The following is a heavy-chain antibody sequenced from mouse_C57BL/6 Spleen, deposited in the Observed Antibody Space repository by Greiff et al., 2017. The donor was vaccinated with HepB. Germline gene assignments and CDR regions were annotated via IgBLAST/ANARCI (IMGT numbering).Heavy chain of an antibody. CDR3: VRAFITTVVRGGYYAMDY. CDR2: IYPGSGST. V-gene: IGHV1-55*01. J-gene: IGHJ4*01. Sequence: QVQLQQSGAELVKPGASVKMSCKASGYTFTSYWITWVKQRPGQGLEWIGDIYPGSGSTNYNEKFKSKATLTVDTSSSTAYMQLSSLTSEDSAVYYCVRAFITTVVRGGYYAMDYWGQGTSVTVSS. CDR1: GYTFTSYW. D-gene: IGHD1-1*01.